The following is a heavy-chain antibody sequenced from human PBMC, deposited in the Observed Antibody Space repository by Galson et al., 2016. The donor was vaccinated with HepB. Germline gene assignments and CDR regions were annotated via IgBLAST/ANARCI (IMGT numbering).Heavy chain of an antibody. D-gene: IGHD6-19*01. CDR3: ARAHAVASDYYFDY. CDR2: VSAFNGNR. J-gene: IGHJ4*02. Sequence: VKVSCKASGYTFSSYGISWVRQAPGQGLEWVGWVSAFNGNRNYAQKLQGRVTMTTDTSTSTAYMELRSLRSDDTAVYYCARAHAVASDYYFDYWGQGTLVTVSS. CDR1: GYTFSSYG. V-gene: IGHV1-18*01.